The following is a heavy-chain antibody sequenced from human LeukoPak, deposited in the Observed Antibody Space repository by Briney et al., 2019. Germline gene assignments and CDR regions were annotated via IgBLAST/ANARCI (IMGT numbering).Heavy chain of an antibody. CDR1: GGSISSGGYY. CDR2: IYHSGST. V-gene: IGHV4-30-2*01. J-gene: IGHJ4*02. Sequence: SETLSLTCTVSGGSISSGGYYWSWIRQPPGKGLEWIGYIYHSGSTYYNPSLKSRVTISVDRSKNQFSLKLSSVTAADTAVYYCARFSGKQQLVGDYWGQGTLVTVSS. D-gene: IGHD6-13*01. CDR3: ARFSGKQQLVGDY.